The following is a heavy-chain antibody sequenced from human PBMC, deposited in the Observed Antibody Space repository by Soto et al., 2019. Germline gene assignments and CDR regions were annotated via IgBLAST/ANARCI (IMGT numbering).Heavy chain of an antibody. CDR1: GFTFSSYG. J-gene: IGHJ4*02. Sequence: QVQLVESGGGVVQPGRSLRLSCAASGFTFSSYGMHWVRQAPGKGLEWVAVIWYDGSNKYYADSVKGRFTISRDNSKNTLYLQMNSLRAEDTAVYYCARDADSGSYPIDYWGQGTLVTVSS. D-gene: IGHD1-26*01. V-gene: IGHV3-33*01. CDR2: IWYDGSNK. CDR3: ARDADSGSYPIDY.